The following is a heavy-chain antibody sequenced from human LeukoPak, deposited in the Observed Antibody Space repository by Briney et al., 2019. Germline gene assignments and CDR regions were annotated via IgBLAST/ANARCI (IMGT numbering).Heavy chain of an antibody. CDR2: IYHSGST. J-gene: IGHJ4*02. CDR1: GYSISSGYY. V-gene: IGHV4-38-2*02. CDR3: ARDGYGGIDY. D-gene: IGHD4-23*01. Sequence: SETLSLTCTVSGYSISSGYYWGWIRQPPGKGLEWIGSIYHSGSTYYNPSLKSRVTISVDTSKNQFSLKLNSVTAADTAVYYCARDGYGGIDYWGQGILVTVSS.